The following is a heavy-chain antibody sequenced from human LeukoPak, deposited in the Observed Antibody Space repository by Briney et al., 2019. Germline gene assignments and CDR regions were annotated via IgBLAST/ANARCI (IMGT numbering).Heavy chain of an antibody. Sequence: GGSLGLSCAASGFTVSSNYMSWVRQAPGKGLEWVSVIYSGGSTYYADSVKGRFTISRDNSKNTLYLQMNSLRAEDTAVYYCARGRWLQNFYYFDYWGQGTLVTVSS. D-gene: IGHD5-24*01. CDR1: GFTVSSNY. CDR3: ARGRWLQNFYYFDY. CDR2: IYSGGST. J-gene: IGHJ4*02. V-gene: IGHV3-53*01.